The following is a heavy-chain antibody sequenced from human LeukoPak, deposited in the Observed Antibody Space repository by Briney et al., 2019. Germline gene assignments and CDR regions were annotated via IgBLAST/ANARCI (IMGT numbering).Heavy chain of an antibody. Sequence: GGSLRLSCAASGFTFSSYSMNWVRQAPGKGLEWVSSISSSSSYIYYADSVKGRFTISRDNAKNSLYLQMNSLRAEDTAVYYCARPASRITGTPEAFDIWGQGTMATVSS. CDR2: ISSSSSYI. D-gene: IGHD1-20*01. CDR1: GFTFSSYS. CDR3: ARPASRITGTPEAFDI. V-gene: IGHV3-21*01. J-gene: IGHJ3*02.